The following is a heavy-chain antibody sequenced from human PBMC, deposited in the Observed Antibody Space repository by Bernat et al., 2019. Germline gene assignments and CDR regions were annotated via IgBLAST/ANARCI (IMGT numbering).Heavy chain of an antibody. Sequence: EVQLVESGGGLVQPGGSLRLSCAASGFTFSSYSMNWVRQAPGKGLEWVSYISSSSSTIYYADSVKGRFTISRDNAKNSLYLQMNSLRAEETAVYYCATRGDYYYGMDVWGQGTTVTVSS. CDR2: ISSSSSTI. D-gene: IGHD3-10*01. J-gene: IGHJ6*02. CDR3: ATRGDYYYGMDV. V-gene: IGHV3-48*01. CDR1: GFTFSSYS.